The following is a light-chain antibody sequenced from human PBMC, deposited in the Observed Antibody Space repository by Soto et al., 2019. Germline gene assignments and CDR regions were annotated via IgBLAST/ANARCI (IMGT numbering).Light chain of an antibody. CDR2: EVS. Sequence: QSALTQPASVSGSPGQSITISCTGTSSDVGGYNYVSWYQQHPGKAPKLMIYEVSNRPSGVSNRFSGSKSGNTASLTISGLQAEDEADYYCSSYTSSSNVVFGGGTK. V-gene: IGLV2-14*01. J-gene: IGLJ2*01. CDR1: SSDVGGYNY. CDR3: SSYTSSSNVV.